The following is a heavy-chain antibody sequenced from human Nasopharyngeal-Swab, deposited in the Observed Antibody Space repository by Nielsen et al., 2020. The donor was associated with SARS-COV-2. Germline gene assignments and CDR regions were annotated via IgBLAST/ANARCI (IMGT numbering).Heavy chain of an antibody. Sequence: GSLRLSCAAYGFTFSSYAMSWVRQAPGKGLEWVSAISGSGGSTYYADSVKGRFTISRDNSKNTLYLQMNSLRAEDTAVYYCAKDLPKQQLAQCYYYVMDVRGQGTTVTVSS. CDR3: AKDLPKQQLAQCYYYVMDV. CDR2: ISGSGGST. V-gene: IGHV3-23*01. CDR1: GFTFSSYA. J-gene: IGHJ6*02. D-gene: IGHD6-13*01.